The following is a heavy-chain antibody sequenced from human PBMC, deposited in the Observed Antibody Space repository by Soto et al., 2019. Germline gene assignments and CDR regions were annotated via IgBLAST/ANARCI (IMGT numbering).Heavy chain of an antibody. D-gene: IGHD2-15*01. V-gene: IGHV4-59*08. CDR2: IYYSGST. CDR3: ARHCSGGSCYSGAEYFQH. Sequence: SETLSLTCTVPSGSISSYYWSWIRQPPGKGLEWIGYIYYSGSTKYNPSLKTRVTMSIDTSKNQFSLRLSSVTAADTAVYFCARHCSGGSCYSGAEYFQHWGQGILVTVS. J-gene: IGHJ1*01. CDR1: SGSISSYY.